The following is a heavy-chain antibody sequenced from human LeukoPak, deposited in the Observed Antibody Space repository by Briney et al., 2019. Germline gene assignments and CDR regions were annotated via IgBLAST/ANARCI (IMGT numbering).Heavy chain of an antibody. V-gene: IGHV1-69*04. CDR2: IIPILGIA. Sequence: SVKVSCKASGGTFSSYAISWVRQAPGQGLEWMGRIIPILGIANYAQKFQGRVTITADESTSTAYMELSSLRSEDTAVYYCARARGGVNSGNAFDIWGQGTMVTVSS. CDR1: GGTFSSYA. J-gene: IGHJ3*02. D-gene: IGHD6-19*01. CDR3: ARARGGVNSGNAFDI.